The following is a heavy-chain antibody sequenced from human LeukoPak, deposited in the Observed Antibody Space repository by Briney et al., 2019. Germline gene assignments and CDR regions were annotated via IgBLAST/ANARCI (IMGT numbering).Heavy chain of an antibody. CDR3: ARDLIERGYFGY. V-gene: IGHV1-69*05. CDR1: GGTFSSYA. Sequence: SVKVSCKASGGTFSSYAISWVRQAPGQGLEWMGRIIPIFGTANYAQKFQGRVTITTDESTSTAYMELSSLRSEDTAVYYCARDLIERGYFGYWGQGTLVTVSS. D-gene: IGHD2/OR15-2a*01. J-gene: IGHJ4*02. CDR2: IIPIFGTA.